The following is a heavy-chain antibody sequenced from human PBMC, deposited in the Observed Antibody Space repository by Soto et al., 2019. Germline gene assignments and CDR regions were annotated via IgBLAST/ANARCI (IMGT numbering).Heavy chain of an antibody. CDR3: ATWHEREHAFDV. D-gene: IGHD1-1*01. V-gene: IGHV3-53*01. Sequence: DVQLVESGGGLIQPGESLRLSCAAFGLTISGKKYVAWVRQAPGKGLEWVSALYDVDGSFYADSVTGRFTTSSDSSKTTVYLQMTDLRPDDTAVYYCATWHEREHAFDVLGQGTTVTISS. CDR2: LYDVDGS. CDR1: GLTISGKKY. J-gene: IGHJ3*01.